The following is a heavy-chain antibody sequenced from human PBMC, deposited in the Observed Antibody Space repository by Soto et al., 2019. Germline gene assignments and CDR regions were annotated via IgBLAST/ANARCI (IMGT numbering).Heavy chain of an antibody. V-gene: IGHV3-9*01. CDR3: VKDSTVSGVRQGMDY. Sequence: EVQLVESGGGLVQPGGSLRLSCAASGFIFDDFAMHWVRQAPGKGPEWVAGIIWNSAYIVYGDSVKGRFTVSRDNAKKSLYLQMNSLRPEDSATYYCVKDSTVSGVRQGMDYWGRGTLVTVSS. CDR1: GFIFDDFA. D-gene: IGHD1-1*01. CDR2: IIWNSAYI. J-gene: IGHJ4*01.